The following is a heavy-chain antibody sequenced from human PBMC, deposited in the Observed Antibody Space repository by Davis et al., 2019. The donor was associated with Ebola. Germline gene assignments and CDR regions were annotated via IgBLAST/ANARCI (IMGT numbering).Heavy chain of an antibody. CDR3: ARDRAVRGVNTPNWFDP. D-gene: IGHD3-10*01. CDR1: GFTFSSYE. Sequence: GESLKISCAASGFTFSSYEMNWVRQAPGKGLEWVSYISSSSSTIYYADSVKGRFTISRDNSKNTLYLQMNSLRAEDTAVYYCARDRAVRGVNTPNWFDPWGQGTLVTVSS. V-gene: IGHV3-48*01. J-gene: IGHJ5*02. CDR2: ISSSSSTI.